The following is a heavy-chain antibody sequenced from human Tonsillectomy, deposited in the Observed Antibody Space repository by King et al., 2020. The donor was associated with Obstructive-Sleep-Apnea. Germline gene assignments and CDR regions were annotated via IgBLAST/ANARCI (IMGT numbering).Heavy chain of an antibody. J-gene: IGHJ3*02. CDR3: ANKADAFDI. CDR1: GFSVSDYA. Sequence: VQLLESGGGLVQPGESLRLSCASSGFSVSDYAMSWVRQAPGKGLEWVSGIIASGGSTYYADSGKDRFTISRDNSKNTLYLQMNSLKAEDTAVYYCANKADAFDIWGQGAMVTVSS. V-gene: IGHV3-23*01. CDR2: IIASGGST.